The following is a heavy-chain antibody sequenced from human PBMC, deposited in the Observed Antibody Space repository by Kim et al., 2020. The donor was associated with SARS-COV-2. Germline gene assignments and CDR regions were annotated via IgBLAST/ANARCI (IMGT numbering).Heavy chain of an antibody. J-gene: IGHJ4*02. Sequence: GGSLRLSCVASGFSFSSFAMSWVRQAPGKGPEWVSGIGSGGATFYVDSVKGRFTMSRDDSRNTLYLQMNSLSVEDKAFYYCAKEMGAYGDAYFDYCGQG. CDR1: GFSFSSFA. V-gene: IGHV3-23*01. CDR2: IGSGGAT. D-gene: IGHD2-21*01. CDR3: AKEMGAYGDAYFDY.